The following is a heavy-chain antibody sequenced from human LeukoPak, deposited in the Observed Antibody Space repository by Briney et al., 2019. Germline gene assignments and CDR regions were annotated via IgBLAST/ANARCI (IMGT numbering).Heavy chain of an antibody. V-gene: IGHV4-59*13. CDR1: GGSISSYY. Sequence: ASETLSLTCTVSGGSISSYYGSWMRQPPGKGLGGVGYIYYGGSSNYNPPLKSRVTISVDTSKNQFSLKLSSVTAADTAAYYCARESEMATIDYWGQGTLVTVSS. D-gene: IGHD5-24*01. J-gene: IGHJ4*02. CDR3: ARESEMATIDY. CDR2: IYYGGSS.